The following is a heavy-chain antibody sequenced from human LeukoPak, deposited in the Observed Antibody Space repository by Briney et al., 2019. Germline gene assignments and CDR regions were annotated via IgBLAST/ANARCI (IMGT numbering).Heavy chain of an antibody. D-gene: IGHD2-15*01. V-gene: IGHV4-39*01. Sequence: PSETLSLTCTVSGGSISSSSYYWGWIRQPPGKGLEWIGSIYYSGSTYYNPSLKSRVTISVDTSKNQFSLRLTSVTAADTAAYYCARQARIYRYYMDVWGKGTTVTVSS. CDR3: ARQARIYRYYMDV. J-gene: IGHJ6*03. CDR1: GGSISSSSYY. CDR2: IYYSGST.